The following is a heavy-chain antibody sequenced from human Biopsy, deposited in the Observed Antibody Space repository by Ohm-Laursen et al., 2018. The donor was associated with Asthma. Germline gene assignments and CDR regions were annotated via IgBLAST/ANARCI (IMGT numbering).Heavy chain of an antibody. CDR3: ASGLGMDV. J-gene: IGHJ6*02. CDR2: ISAYNGNT. CDR1: GGTFSSYA. V-gene: IGHV1-18*01. Sequence: ASVKVSCKASGGTFSSYAISWVRQAPGQGLEWMGGISAYNGNTNYAQKLQGRVTMTTDTSTGTAYMELRSLRSDDTAVYYCASGLGMDVWGQGTTVTVSS.